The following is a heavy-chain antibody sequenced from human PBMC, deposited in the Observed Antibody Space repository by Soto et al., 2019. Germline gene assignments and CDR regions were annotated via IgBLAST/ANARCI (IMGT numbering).Heavy chain of an antibody. D-gene: IGHD5-12*01. V-gene: IGHV4-59*01. CDR2: IYYSGST. CDR3: ARTNTRGYPNYYYYGMDV. CDR1: GGSISSYY. Sequence: SETLSLTCTVSGGSISSYYWSWIRQPPGKGLEWIGYIYYSGSTNYNPSLKSRVTISVDTSKNQFSLKLSSVTAADTAVYYCARTNTRGYPNYYYYGMDVWGQGTTVTVSS. J-gene: IGHJ6*02.